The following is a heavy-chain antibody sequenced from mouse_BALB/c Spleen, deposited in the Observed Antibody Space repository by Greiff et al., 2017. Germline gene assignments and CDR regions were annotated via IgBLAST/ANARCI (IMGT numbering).Heavy chain of an antibody. J-gene: IGHJ2*01. CDR3: APIYYYGSSYFDY. V-gene: IGHV14-3*02. CDR2: IDPANGNT. Sequence: VQLQQSGAELVKPGASVKLSCTASGFNIKDTYMHWVKQRPEQGLEWIGRIDPANGNTKYDPKFQGKATITADTSSNTAYLQLSSLTSEDTAVYYCAPIYYYGSSYFDYWGQGTTLTVSS. CDR1: GFNIKDTY. D-gene: IGHD1-1*01.